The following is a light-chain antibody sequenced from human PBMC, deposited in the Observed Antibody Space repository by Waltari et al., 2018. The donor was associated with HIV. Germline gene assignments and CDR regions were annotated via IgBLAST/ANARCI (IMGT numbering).Light chain of an antibody. V-gene: IGLV4-60*03. CDR2: VEGSGSF. J-gene: IGLJ2*01. CDR3: ETWDSDIRV. CDR1: RGHSSYI. Sequence: QPVLNQSSSASASLDSSDTHTCTLSRGHSSYIIASYQPLPGKAPRYLMKVEGSGSFNKGSGDPDRFSGSSSGADRYLTISNLQSEDEADYYCETWDSDIRVFGGGTKLTVL.